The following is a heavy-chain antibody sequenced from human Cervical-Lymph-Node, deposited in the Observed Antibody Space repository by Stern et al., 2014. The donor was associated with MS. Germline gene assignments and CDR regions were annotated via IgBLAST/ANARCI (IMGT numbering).Heavy chain of an antibody. D-gene: IGHD3-3*01. J-gene: IGHJ4*02. Sequence: QITLKESGPALVKPTQTLTLTCTFSGFSLSTSGMRVSWIRQPPGKALEWLARIAWDDDKFYITSLKTRLTISKDTSKNQVVLTMTNMDPVDTATYYCARSPPYYEFWNDYYYFDYWGQGTLVAVSS. V-gene: IGHV2-70*04. CDR1: GFSLSTSGMR. CDR3: ARSPPYYEFWNDYYYFDY. CDR2: IAWDDDK.